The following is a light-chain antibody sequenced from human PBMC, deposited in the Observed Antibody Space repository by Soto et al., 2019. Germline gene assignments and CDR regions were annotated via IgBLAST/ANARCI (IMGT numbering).Light chain of an antibody. J-gene: IGKJ1*01. Sequence: EIMLTQAPGTLSLSPGERVTLSCKASQSVSSSYLAWYQQKPGQAPRLLIYGASNRATGIPDRFSGTGSGTDFTLTISRLEPEDSAVYYCQQYGNAPPSTFGQGTKVDIK. CDR3: QQYGNAPPST. CDR2: GAS. CDR1: QSVSSSY. V-gene: IGKV3-20*01.